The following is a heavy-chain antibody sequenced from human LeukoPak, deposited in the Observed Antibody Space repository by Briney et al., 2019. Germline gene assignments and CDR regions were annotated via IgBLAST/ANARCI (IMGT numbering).Heavy chain of an antibody. CDR1: GFTFSSYA. J-gene: IGHJ4*02. CDR3: ARIHSGSYRGYFDY. D-gene: IGHD1-26*01. Sequence: GGSLRLSCAASGFTFSSYAMHWVRQAPGKGLEWVAVISYDGSNKYYADSVKGRFTISRDNSKNTLYLQMNSLRAEDTAVYYCARIHSGSYRGYFDYWGQGTLVTVPS. V-gene: IGHV3-30-3*02. CDR2: ISYDGSNK.